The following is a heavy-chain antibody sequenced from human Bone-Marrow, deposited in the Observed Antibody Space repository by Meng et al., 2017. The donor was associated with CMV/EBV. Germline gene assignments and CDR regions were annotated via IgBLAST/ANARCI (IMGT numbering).Heavy chain of an antibody. V-gene: IGHV1-69*04. Sequence: SVKVSCKASGGTFSSYTISWVRQAPGQGLEWMGRIFPILGIANYAQKFQGRVTMTRDTSISTAYMELSRLRSDDTAVYYFAREQGQGDWGQGTLVTVSS. J-gene: IGHJ4*02. CDR3: AREQGQGD. CDR1: GGTFSSYT. CDR2: IFPILGIA.